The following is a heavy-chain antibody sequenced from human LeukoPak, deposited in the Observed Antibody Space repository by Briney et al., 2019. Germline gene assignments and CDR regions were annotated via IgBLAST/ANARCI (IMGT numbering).Heavy chain of an antibody. CDR3: TYPTGGEGY. D-gene: IGHD4-17*01. J-gene: IGHJ4*02. CDR1: GFTFSGSA. CDR2: IRSKANSYAT. Sequence: GGSLRLSCAASGFTFSGSAMHWVRQASGKGLEWVGRIRSKANSYATAYAASVKGRFTISRDDSKNTAYLQMNSLKTEDTAVYYWTYPTGGEGYWGQGTLVTVSS. V-gene: IGHV3-73*01.